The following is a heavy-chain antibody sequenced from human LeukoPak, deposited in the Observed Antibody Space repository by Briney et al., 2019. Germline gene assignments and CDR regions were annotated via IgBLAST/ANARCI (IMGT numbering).Heavy chain of an antibody. CDR3: ARSPMITFGGVIVRFDY. V-gene: IGHV1-18*01. J-gene: IGHJ4*02. Sequence: ASVKVSCKASGYTFTSYGISWVRQAPGQGLEWMGWISAYNGNTNYAQKLQGRVTMTTDTSTSTAYMELRSLRSDATAVYYCARSPMITFGGVIVRFDYWGQGTLVTVSS. CDR1: GYTFTSYG. CDR2: ISAYNGNT. D-gene: IGHD3-16*02.